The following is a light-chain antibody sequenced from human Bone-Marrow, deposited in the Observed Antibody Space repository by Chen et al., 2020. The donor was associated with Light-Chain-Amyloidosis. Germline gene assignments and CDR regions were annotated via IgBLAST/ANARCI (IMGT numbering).Light chain of an antibody. CDR3: CSTAGRSTLV. Sequence: QYALTQPRSVPGSPGQSVTISCTGTSGDVCGYYVVSWYQQYPVKAPKLIIYAVSKRPSGVPDRCSGSKSGNTASLTISGLQAADEADYYCCSTAGRSTLVFGGGTTLTVL. CDR1: SGDVCGYYV. CDR2: AVS. J-gene: IGLJ2*01. V-gene: IGLV2-11*02.